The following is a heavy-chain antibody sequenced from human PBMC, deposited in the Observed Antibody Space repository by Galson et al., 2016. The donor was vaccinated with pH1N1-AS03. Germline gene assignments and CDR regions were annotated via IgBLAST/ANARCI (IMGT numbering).Heavy chain of an antibody. CDR2: IYPTDSKT. V-gene: IGHV5-51*01. D-gene: IGHD1-20*01. CDR3: ARPGLCVGHACLPYNYQDYALDV. Sequence: SGAEVKKPGESLKISCKASGNSFISYWIGWVRQMPGKGLEWTGIIYPTDSKTGYSPSFQGQVTISVDESFTTAYLQWSSLKASDTATYYCARPGLCVGHACLPYNYQDYALDVWGQGTTVTVSS. J-gene: IGHJ6*02. CDR1: GNSFISYW.